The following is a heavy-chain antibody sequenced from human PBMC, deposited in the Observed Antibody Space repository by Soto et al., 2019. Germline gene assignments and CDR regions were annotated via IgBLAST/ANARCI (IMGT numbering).Heavy chain of an antibody. CDR3: ARVTRPSRDYDTSVYYYGAFGY. CDR2: INHSGST. Sequence: SETLSLTCAVYGGSFSGYYWSWIRQPPGKGLEWIGEINHSGSTNYNPSLESRVTISVDTSKNQFSLKLSSVTAADTAVYYCARVTRPSRDYDTSVYYYGAFGYWGQGTLVTVSS. D-gene: IGHD3-22*01. J-gene: IGHJ4*02. V-gene: IGHV4-34*01. CDR1: GGSFSGYY.